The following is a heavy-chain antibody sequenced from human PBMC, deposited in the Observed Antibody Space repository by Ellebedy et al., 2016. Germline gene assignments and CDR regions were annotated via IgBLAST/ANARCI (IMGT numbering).Heavy chain of an antibody. CDR2: IWYDGSNK. CDR3: ARGEGITMVRGVMSELWYFDL. Sequence: GGSLRLSCAASGFTFSNYGMHWVRQAPGKGLEWVALIWYDGSNKFYADSLKGRFTLSRDNSKKTLYLQMNSLRAEDTAVYYCARGEGITMVRGVMSELWYFDLWGRGTLVTVSS. J-gene: IGHJ2*01. D-gene: IGHD3-10*01. V-gene: IGHV3-33*01. CDR1: GFTFSNYG.